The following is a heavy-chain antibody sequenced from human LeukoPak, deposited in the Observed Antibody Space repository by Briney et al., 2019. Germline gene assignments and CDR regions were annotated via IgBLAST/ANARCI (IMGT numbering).Heavy chain of an antibody. CDR2: MKSYGSGGTR. CDR1: GLTFSDAW. V-gene: IGHV3-15*07. J-gene: IGHJ4*02. D-gene: IGHD3-10*01. CDR3: AWQKTVRGLSAYS. Sequence: GGSLRLSCEVSGLTFSDAWMNWVRQAPGKGLEWVGRMKSYGSGGTRDYAAPVKGRFIISRDDSRNMLYLQMNNLKTEDTGVYYCAWQKTVRGLSAYSWGQGTLVTVSS.